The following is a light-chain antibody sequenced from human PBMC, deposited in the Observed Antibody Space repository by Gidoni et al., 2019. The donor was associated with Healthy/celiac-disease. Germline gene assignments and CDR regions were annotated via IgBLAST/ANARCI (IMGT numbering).Light chain of an antibody. CDR2: GAS. CDR1: QSVSSSY. V-gene: IGKV3-20*01. CDR3: QQYGSSPRT. J-gene: IGKJ3*01. Sequence: EIALTQSPGTLSLSPGERATLSCRASQSVSSSYLAWYQQKPGQAPRLLIYGASSRATGIPDRFSGSGSGTDFTLTISRLEPEDFAVYYCQQYGSSPRTFXPXTKVDIK.